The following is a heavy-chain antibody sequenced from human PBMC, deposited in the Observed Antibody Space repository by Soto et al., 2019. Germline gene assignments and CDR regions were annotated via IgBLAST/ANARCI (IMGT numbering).Heavy chain of an antibody. D-gene: IGHD3-10*01. CDR2: IHKTGTIT. Sequence: EGQVVESGGDLVQPGDSLTISCAASGFTFSTYAMSWVRQAPGKGLEWVSGIHKTGTITFYADSVKGRFTISRDNSKNTLYLHMRSLRDGDTAVYYCVRDLNYKFFFDLWGQGTLVTVPS. CDR3: VRDLNYKFFFDL. CDR1: GFTFSTYA. J-gene: IGHJ4*02. V-gene: IGHV3-23*05.